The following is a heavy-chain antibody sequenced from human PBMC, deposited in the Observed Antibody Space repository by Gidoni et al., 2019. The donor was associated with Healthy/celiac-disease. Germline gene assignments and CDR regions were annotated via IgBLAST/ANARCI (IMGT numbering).Heavy chain of an antibody. Sequence: QVQLVESGGGVVQPGRSLRLSCAASGFTFSSYGMHWVRQAPGKGLEWVAVISYDGSNKYYADSVKGRFTISRDNSKNTLYLQMNSLRAEDTAVYYCAKAASVAGTDFDYWGQGTLVTVSS. V-gene: IGHV3-30*18. CDR2: ISYDGSNK. CDR3: AKAASVAGTDFDY. J-gene: IGHJ4*02. CDR1: GFTFSSYG. D-gene: IGHD6-19*01.